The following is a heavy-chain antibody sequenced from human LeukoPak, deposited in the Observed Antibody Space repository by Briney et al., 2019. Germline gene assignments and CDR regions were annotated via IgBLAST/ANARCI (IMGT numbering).Heavy chain of an antibody. D-gene: IGHD5-12*01. CDR2: IYYSGST. V-gene: IGHV4-59*12. CDR1: GGSISSYY. J-gene: IGHJ4*02. Sequence: SETLSLTCTVSGGSISSYYWSWIRQPPGKGLEWIGYIYYSGSTNYNPSLKSRVTISVDTSKNQFSLKLSSVTAADTAVYYCARSLGKMATIKYWGQGTLVTVSS. CDR3: ARSLGKMATIKY.